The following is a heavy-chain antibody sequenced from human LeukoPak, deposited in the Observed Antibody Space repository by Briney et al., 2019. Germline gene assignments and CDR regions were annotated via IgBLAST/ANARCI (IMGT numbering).Heavy chain of an antibody. V-gene: IGHV3-73*01. CDR1: GFTFSGSA. CDR2: IRSKANSYAT. Sequence: GGSLRLSCAASGFTFSGSAMHWVRQASGKGLEGVGRIRSKANSYATAYAASVKGRFTISRDDSKNTAYLQMNSLKTEDTAVYYCTVIVGATTVPYYYYYMDVWGKGTTVTVSS. J-gene: IGHJ6*03. D-gene: IGHD1-26*01. CDR3: TVIVGATTVPYYYYYMDV.